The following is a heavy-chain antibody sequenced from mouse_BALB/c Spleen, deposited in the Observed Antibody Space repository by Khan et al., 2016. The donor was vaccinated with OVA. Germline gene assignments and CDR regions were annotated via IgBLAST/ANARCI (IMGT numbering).Heavy chain of an antibody. CDR2: INPSNGGT. CDR3: TKSGDGVFAY. V-gene: IGHV1S81*02. CDR1: GYTFTSYY. J-gene: IGHJ3*01. D-gene: IGHD1-1*02. Sequence: QVQLQQSGAELVKPGASVRLSCKASGYTFTSYYLYWVKQRPGHGLEWIGDINPSNGGTNFNENFKTKATLTVDTSSSTAYMQLSSLTSEDSAVYYCTKSGDGVFAYWGQGTLVTVSA.